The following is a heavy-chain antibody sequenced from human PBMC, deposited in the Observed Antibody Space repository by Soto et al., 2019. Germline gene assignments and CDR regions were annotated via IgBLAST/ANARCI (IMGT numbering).Heavy chain of an antibody. D-gene: IGHD3-22*01. Sequence: PSETLSLTCAVYGGSFSGYYWSWIRQPPGKGLEWIGEINHGGSTNYNPSLKSRVTISVDTSKNQFSLKLSSVTAADTAVYYCARGEYCDSSGYYSDCYFDLWGRGTLVTAPQ. CDR1: GGSFSGYY. CDR3: ARGEYCDSSGYYSDCYFDL. V-gene: IGHV4-34*01. J-gene: IGHJ2*01. CDR2: INHGGST.